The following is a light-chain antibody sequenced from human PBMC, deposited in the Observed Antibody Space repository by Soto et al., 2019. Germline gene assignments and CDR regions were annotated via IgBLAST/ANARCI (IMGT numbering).Light chain of an antibody. CDR2: AAS. CDR3: QQLNSYPRT. Sequence: DIQLTQSPSFLSASVGDEVTITCRASQDISSYLAWYQQKAGKAPKLLIYAASTLQSGVPSRFSGSGSGTEFTLTITNLQPEDFATYYCQQLNSYPRTFGQGTKVEIK. J-gene: IGKJ1*01. CDR1: QDISSY. V-gene: IGKV1-9*01.